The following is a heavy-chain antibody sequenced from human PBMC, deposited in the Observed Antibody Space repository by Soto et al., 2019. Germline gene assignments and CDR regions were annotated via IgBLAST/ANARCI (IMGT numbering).Heavy chain of an antibody. J-gene: IGHJ3*02. Sequence: ASVKVSCKASGLTFPSDDLEWVRQSTGRGLEWMGWMNPASKRAYTQNFQGRLIMTWESSTSTAYMELTNLRSEDTAIYYCARYRTIAPMAFDIWGQGTLVTVSS. CDR3: ARYRTIAPMAFDI. CDR1: GLTFPSDD. V-gene: IGHV1-8*01. CDR2: MNPASKR. D-gene: IGHD2-21*01.